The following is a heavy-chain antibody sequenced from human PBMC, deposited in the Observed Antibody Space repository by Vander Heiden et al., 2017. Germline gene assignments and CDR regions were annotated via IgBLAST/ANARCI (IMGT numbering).Heavy chain of an antibody. CDR3: ARVSGSYHAEYCHH. J-gene: IGHJ1*01. D-gene: IGHD1-26*01. V-gene: IGHV3-74*01. CDR2: IRSDGSST. Sequence: GGSLRLSCAASGFTFSSYWMHWVRQAPGKGLVWVSRIRSDGSSTTYTDSVMGRFTISRDNAKNTLYLQMNSLRAEDTAVYYCARVSGSYHAEYCHHW. CDR1: GFTFSSYW.